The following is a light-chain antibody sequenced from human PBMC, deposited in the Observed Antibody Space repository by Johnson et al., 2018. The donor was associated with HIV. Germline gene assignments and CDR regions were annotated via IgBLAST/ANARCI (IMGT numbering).Light chain of an antibody. V-gene: IGLV1-51*01. CDR1: SFNIGNNY. Sequence: QSVLTQPPSVSAAPGQKVTISCSGSSFNIGNNYVSWYQQLPGTAPKLLIYDNNKRPSGIPDRFSGSKSGTSATLGITGLPTGDEADYYCGTLDSSPSAPCFFGTGTKVTVL. J-gene: IGLJ1*01. CDR3: GTLDSSPSAPCF. CDR2: DNN.